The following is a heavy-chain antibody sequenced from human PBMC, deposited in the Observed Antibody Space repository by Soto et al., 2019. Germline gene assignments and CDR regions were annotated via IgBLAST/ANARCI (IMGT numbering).Heavy chain of an antibody. CDR3: TKDRQPDGFWTFDY. CDR1: GFTFSTYT. J-gene: IGHJ4*02. V-gene: IGHV3-23*01. CDR2: ILAGGNT. Sequence: GGSLRLSCAASGFTFSTYTMNWVRRAPGKGLEWVSGILAGGNTYYADSVKGRCTISRDNSQNSVFLQMNSLRDEDTDTYYCTKDRQPDGFWTFDYWGQGTQVTVSS. D-gene: IGHD3-3*01.